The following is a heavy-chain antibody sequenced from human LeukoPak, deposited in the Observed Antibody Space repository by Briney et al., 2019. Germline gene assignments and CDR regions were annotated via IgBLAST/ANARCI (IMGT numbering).Heavy chain of an antibody. D-gene: IGHD2-2*01. CDR3: ARALVVGDATRKYYYYMDV. CDR1: GGSINSNVYY. V-gene: IGHV4-30-4*01. Sequence: SQTLSLTCTVSGGSINSNVYYWSWIRQPPGKGLESIGYIYYSGRTYYSPSLKSRLIMSVDTSKNQFSLKLSSVTAADTAVYYCARALVVGDATRKYYYYMDVWGKGTTVTVSS. J-gene: IGHJ6*03. CDR2: IYYSGRT.